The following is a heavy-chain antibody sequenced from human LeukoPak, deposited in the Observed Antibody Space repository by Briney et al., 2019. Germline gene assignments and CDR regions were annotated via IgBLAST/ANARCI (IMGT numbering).Heavy chain of an antibody. J-gene: IGHJ4*02. CDR2: IYYSGST. V-gene: IGHV4-39*07. CDR1: GGSISSSSYY. D-gene: IGHD6-19*01. CDR3: ARVGAVAGGIYYFDY. Sequence: SETLSLTCTVSGGSISSSSYYWDWIRQPPGKGLEWIRSIYYSGSTYYNPSLKSRVTISEDTSKNQFSLKLSSVTAADTAAYYCARVGAVAGGIYYFDYWGQGTLVTVSS.